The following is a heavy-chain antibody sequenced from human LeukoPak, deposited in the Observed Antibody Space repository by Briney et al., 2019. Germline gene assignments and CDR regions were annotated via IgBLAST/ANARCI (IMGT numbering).Heavy chain of an antibody. CDR3: ARADHDYGDYGIPGYYYYYMDV. J-gene: IGHJ6*03. CDR1: GYTFTGYY. D-gene: IGHD4-17*01. CDR2: INPNSGGT. V-gene: IGHV1-2*02. Sequence: ASVKVSCKASGYTFTGYYMHWVRQAPGQGLEWMGWINPNSGGTNYAQKFQGRVTMTRDTSISTAYMELSRLRSDDTAVYYCARADHDYGDYGIPGYYYYYMDVWGKGPRSPSP.